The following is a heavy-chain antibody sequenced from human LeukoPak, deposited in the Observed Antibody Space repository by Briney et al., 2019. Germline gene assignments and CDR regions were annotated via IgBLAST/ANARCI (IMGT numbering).Heavy chain of an antibody. CDR2: ILYDGSNK. D-gene: IGHD3-3*01. Sequence: GGSLRLSCAASGFTFSSYDIHWVRQAPGKGLEWVTIILYDGSNKYYADSVKGRFTISRDNSKNTVYLQMNSLTAEDTAVYYCARESSGGFNNWAQGTLVTVSS. V-gene: IGHV3-33*05. CDR3: ARESSGGFNN. CDR1: GFTFSSYD. J-gene: IGHJ4*02.